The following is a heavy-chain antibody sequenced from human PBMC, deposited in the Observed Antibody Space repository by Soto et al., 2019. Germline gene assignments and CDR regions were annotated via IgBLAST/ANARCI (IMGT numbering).Heavy chain of an antibody. CDR1: GGSISSAAYG. J-gene: IGHJ4*02. V-gene: IGHV4-30-4*01. CDR2: IYDGGTT. Sequence: SETLSLTCTVSGGSISSAAYGGSWIRQSPDKGLEWIGHIYDGGTTYSSPSLKGRATISADTSETQFSLKLNSVSAADTAVYYCARGPSGDKVDYWGQGIQVTVSS. D-gene: IGHD7-27*01. CDR3: ARGPSGDKVDY.